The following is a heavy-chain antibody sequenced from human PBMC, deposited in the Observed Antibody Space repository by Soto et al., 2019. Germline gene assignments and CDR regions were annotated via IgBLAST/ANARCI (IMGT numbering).Heavy chain of an antibody. D-gene: IGHD3-3*01. CDR3: ARRRWQYYDFWSGSRNFDY. V-gene: IGHV4-34*01. CDR2: INHSGST. Sequence: QVQLQQWGAGLLKPSETLSLTCAVYGGSFSGYYWSWIRQPPGKGLEWIGEINHSGSTNYNPSLKRRVTISVDTSKNQFSLKLSSVTAADTAVYYCARRRWQYYDFWSGSRNFDYWGQGTLVTVSS. J-gene: IGHJ4*02. CDR1: GGSFSGYY.